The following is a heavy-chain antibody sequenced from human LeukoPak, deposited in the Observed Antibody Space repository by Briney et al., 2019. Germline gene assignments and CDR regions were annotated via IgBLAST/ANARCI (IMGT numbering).Heavy chain of an antibody. V-gene: IGHV1-46*01. CDR1: GYTFTSYY. J-gene: IGHJ4*02. D-gene: IGHD5-12*01. CDR3: AKVIGAMITVDPIDY. Sequence: ASVKVSRKASGYTFTSYYMHWVRQAPGQGLEWMGIINPSGGSTSYAQKFQGRVTMTRDMSTSTVYMELSSLRSEDTAVYYCAKVIGAMITVDPIDYWGQGTLVTVSS. CDR2: INPSGGST.